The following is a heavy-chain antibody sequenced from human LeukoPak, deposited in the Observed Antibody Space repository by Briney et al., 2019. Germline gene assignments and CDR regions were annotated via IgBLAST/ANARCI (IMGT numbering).Heavy chain of an antibody. CDR1: GYTFTSYG. Sequence: ASVKVSCRASGYTFTSYGISWVRQAPGQGLEWTGWISAYNGNTNYAQKLQGRVTMTTDTSTSTAYMELRSLRSDDTAVYYCARDRGLWFGELSDAFDIWGQGTMVTVSS. CDR3: ARDRGLWFGELSDAFDI. CDR2: ISAYNGNT. V-gene: IGHV1-18*01. J-gene: IGHJ3*02. D-gene: IGHD3-10*01.